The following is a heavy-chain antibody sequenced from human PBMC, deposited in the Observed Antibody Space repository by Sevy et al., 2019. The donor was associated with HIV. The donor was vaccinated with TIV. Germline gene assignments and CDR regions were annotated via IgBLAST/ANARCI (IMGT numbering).Heavy chain of an antibody. D-gene: IGHD3-10*01. CDR1: GFTVSSNY. V-gene: IGHV3-53*01. J-gene: IGHJ3*02. Sequence: GGSLRLSCAASGFTVSSNYMSWVRQAPGKRLEWVSVIYSGGSTYYAHSVKGRFTIPRDNSKSTLYLQMNSLRAEDTAVYYCARAPLIGDNAVYIWGQGTMVTVSS. CDR3: ARAPLIGDNAVYI. CDR2: IYSGGST.